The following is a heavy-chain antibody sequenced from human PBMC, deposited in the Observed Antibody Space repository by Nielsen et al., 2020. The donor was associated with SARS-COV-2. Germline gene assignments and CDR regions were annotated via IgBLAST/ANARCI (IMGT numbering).Heavy chain of an antibody. CDR2: IKPDGSEK. J-gene: IGHJ4*02. D-gene: IGHD6-13*01. CDR1: GFTFSSYW. V-gene: IGHV3-7*01. Sequence: GESLKISCAASGFTFSSYWMSWVRQAPGKGLEWVATIKPDGSEKYYVDSVKGRFTISRDNAKNSLYLQVNSLRAEDTAVYFCARDLSWNFDYWGQGTLITVSS. CDR3: ARDLSWNFDY.